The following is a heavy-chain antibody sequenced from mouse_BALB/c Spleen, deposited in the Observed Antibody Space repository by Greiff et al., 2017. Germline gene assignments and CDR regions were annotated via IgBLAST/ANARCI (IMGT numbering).Heavy chain of an antibody. CDR2: ISSGSSTI. J-gene: IGHJ4*01. D-gene: IGHD1-2*01. V-gene: IGHV5-17*02. Sequence: EVQLVESGGGLVQPGGSRKLSCAASGFTFSSFGMHWVRQAPEKGLEWVAYISSGSSTIYYADTVKGRFTISRDNPKNTLFLQMTSLRSEDTAMYDCARHYDGLYAMDYWGQGTSVTVSS. CDR3: ARHYDGLYAMDY. CDR1: GFTFSSFG.